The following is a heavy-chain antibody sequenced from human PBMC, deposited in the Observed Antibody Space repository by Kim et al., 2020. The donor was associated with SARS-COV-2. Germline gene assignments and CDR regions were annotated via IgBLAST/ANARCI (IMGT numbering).Heavy chain of an antibody. CDR3: AKDPGGYFPNYANWFDP. J-gene: IGHJ5*02. V-gene: IGHV3-23*01. D-gene: IGHD5-12*01. Sequence: GKGRFTISRDNSNNTLHLQMNSLRAEDTAVYYCAKDPGGYFPNYANWFDPWGQGTLVTVSS.